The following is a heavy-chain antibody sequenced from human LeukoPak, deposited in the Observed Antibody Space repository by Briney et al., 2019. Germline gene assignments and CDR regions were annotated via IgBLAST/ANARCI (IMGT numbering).Heavy chain of an antibody. V-gene: IGHV3-15*01. CDR3: ATGYCSSTSCSKYYFDY. CDR1: GFTFSNAW. CDR2: IKSKTDGGTT. Sequence: GGSLRLSCAASGFTFSNAWMNWVRQAPGKGLEWVGRIKSKTDGGTTDYAAPVKGRFTISRDDLENTLYLQMNSLKTEDTAVYYCATGYCSSTSCSKYYFDYWGQGTLVTVSS. D-gene: IGHD2-2*01. J-gene: IGHJ4*02.